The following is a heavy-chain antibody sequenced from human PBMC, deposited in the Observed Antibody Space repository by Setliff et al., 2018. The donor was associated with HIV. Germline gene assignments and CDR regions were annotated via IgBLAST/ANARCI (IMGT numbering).Heavy chain of an antibody. Sequence: ASVKVSCKASGYTFTGYYMHWVRQAPGQGFEWMGRINPNSGGTNYAQKFQGRVTMTRDTSISTACMELSRLRSDDTAVYYCARPSFGSSSWKNDAFDIWGQGTMVTVSS. J-gene: IGHJ3*02. D-gene: IGHD6-13*01. V-gene: IGHV1-2*06. CDR1: GYTFTGYY. CDR3: ARPSFGSSSWKNDAFDI. CDR2: INPNSGGT.